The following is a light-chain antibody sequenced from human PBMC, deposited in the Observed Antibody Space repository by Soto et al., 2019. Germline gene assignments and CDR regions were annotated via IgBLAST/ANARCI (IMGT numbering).Light chain of an antibody. J-gene: IGKJ1*01. Sequence: EVVSTQSPATLSLSPGERATLSCGASQSVSYHLAWYQQKTGQAPRLLIYGASTRATGIPARFSGSGSGTAFTLTISRMQYEDFAVYYCQQYNNWTRTVGQGTKGDI. CDR3: QQYNNWTRT. CDR1: QSVSYH. CDR2: GAS. V-gene: IGKV3-15*01.